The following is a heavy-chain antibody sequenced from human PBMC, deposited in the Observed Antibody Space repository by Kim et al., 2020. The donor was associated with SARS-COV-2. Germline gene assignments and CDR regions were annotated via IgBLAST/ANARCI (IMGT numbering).Heavy chain of an antibody. D-gene: IGHD5-12*01. J-gene: IGHJ4*02. V-gene: IGHV3-49*04. CDR2: IRSKAYGGTT. CDR3: TRDVRDIIVATIPQDW. Sequence: GGSLRLSCTASGFTFGDYAMSWVRQAPGQGLERVGFIRSKAYGGTTEYAASVKGRFTISRDDSKSIAYLQMNSLKTEDTAVYYCTRDVRDIIVATIPQDWWGQGTLVTVSS. CDR1: GFTFGDYA.